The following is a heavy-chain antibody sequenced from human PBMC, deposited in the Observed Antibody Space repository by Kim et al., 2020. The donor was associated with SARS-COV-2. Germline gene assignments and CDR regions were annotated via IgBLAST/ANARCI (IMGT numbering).Heavy chain of an antibody. Sequence: GGSLRLSCAASGFTFSSYAMHWVRQAPGKGLEWVAVISYDGSNKYYADSVKGRFTISRDNSKNTLYLQMNSLRAEDTAVYYCARVIIAVAGPYYFDYWGQGTLVTVSS. D-gene: IGHD6-19*01. V-gene: IGHV3-30*04. CDR1: GFTFSSYA. CDR3: ARVIIAVAGPYYFDY. J-gene: IGHJ4*02. CDR2: ISYDGSNK.